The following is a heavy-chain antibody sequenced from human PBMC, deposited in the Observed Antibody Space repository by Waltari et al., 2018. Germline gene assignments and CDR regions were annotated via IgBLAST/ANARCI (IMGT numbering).Heavy chain of an antibody. J-gene: IGHJ6*03. V-gene: IGHV4-38-2*01. D-gene: IGHD6-6*01. CDR3: QYSSSPGGYYYMDV. CDR2: IYHSGST. Sequence: QVQLQESGPGLVKPSETLSLTCAVSGYSISSGYYWGWIRQPPGKGLEWIGSIYHSGSTYYNPSLKSRVTISVDTSKNQFSLKLSSVTAADTAVYYCQYSSSPGGYYYMDVWGKGTTVTVSS. CDR1: GYSISSGYY.